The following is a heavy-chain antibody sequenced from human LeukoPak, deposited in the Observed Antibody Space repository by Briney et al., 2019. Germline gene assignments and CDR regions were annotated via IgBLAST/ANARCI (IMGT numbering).Heavy chain of an antibody. V-gene: IGHV3-23*01. CDR3: AKIDRYSYGFPDY. CDR1: GFTFSSYA. J-gene: IGHJ4*02. CDR2: ISGSGTNT. Sequence: GGSLRLSCAASGFTFSSYAMSWVRQAPGKGLEWVSVISGSGTNTYYADSVKGRFTISRDNSKNTLYLQMNSLRAEDTAVYYCAKIDRYSYGFPDYWGQGTLVTVSS. D-gene: IGHD5-18*01.